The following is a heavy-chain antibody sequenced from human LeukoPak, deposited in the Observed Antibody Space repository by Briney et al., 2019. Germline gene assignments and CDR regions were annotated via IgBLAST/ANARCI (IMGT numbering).Heavy chain of an antibody. Sequence: SVKVSCKVSGYTLTELSMHWVGQAPGKGREWRGGFDPEDGETIYAQKFQGRVTMTEDTSTDTAYMELSSLRSEDTAVYYCATLYSGSYYFDYWGQGTLVTVSS. CDR3: ATLYSGSYYFDY. CDR2: FDPEDGET. V-gene: IGHV1-24*01. D-gene: IGHD1-26*01. J-gene: IGHJ4*02. CDR1: GYTLTELS.